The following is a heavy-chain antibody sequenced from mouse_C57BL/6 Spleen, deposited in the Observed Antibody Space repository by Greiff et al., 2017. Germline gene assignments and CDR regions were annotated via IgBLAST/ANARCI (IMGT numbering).Heavy chain of an antibody. V-gene: IGHV5-4*03. Sequence: EVKLMESGGGLVKPGGSLKLSCAASGFTFSSYAMSWVRQTPEKRLEWVATISDGGSYTYYPDNVKGRFTISRDNAKNNLYLQMSHLKSQETAMYYCARGGGYGYDGGFAYWGQGTLVTVSA. D-gene: IGHD2-2*01. CDR2: ISDGGSYT. J-gene: IGHJ3*01. CDR1: GFTFSSYA. CDR3: ARGGGYGYDGGFAY.